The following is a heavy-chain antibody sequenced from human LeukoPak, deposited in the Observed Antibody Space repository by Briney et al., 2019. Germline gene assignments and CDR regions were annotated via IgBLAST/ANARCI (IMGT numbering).Heavy chain of an antibody. V-gene: IGHV1-18*01. Sequence: ASVKVSCXASGYTFTNYDISWVRQALGQGLEWMAWIGAYNGSTNYAQKLQGRVTMTTDTSTTTAYMELRSLRSDDTAVYYCARHDYGDPNIDYWGQGTLVTVSS. D-gene: IGHD4-17*01. J-gene: IGHJ4*02. CDR1: GYTFTNYD. CDR3: ARHDYGDPNIDY. CDR2: IGAYNGST.